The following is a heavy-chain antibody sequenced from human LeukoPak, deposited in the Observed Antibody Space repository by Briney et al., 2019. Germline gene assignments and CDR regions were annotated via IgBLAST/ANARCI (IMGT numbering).Heavy chain of an antibody. CDR2: IYHSGST. V-gene: IGHV4-30-2*01. Sequence: SETLSLTCTVSGGSISSGGYYWSWIRQPPGKGLEWIGYIYHSGSTYYHPSLKSRVTISVDRSKNQFSLKLSSVPAADTAVYYCASISGGDSYGLFDYWGQGTLVTVSS. J-gene: IGHJ4*02. D-gene: IGHD5-18*01. CDR3: ASISGGDSYGLFDY. CDR1: GGSISSGGYY.